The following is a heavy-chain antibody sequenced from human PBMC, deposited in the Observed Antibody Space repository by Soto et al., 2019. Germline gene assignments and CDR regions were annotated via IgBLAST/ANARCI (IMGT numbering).Heavy chain of an antibody. V-gene: IGHV3-30*18. CDR1: GFTFSSYG. CDR3: AKEGEGRYDYSGAFDI. CDR2: ISYDGSNK. J-gene: IGHJ3*02. Sequence: QVQLVESGGGVVQPGRSLRLSCAASGFTFSSYGMHWVRQAPGKGLEWVAVISYDGSNKYYADSVKGRFTISRDNSKNTLYLQMNSLRAEDTAVYYCAKEGEGRYDYSGAFDILGQGTMGTVSS. D-gene: IGHD3-16*01.